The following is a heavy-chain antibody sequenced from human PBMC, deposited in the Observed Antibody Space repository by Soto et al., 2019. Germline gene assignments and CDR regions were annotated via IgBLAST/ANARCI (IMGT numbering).Heavy chain of an antibody. J-gene: IGHJ4*02. D-gene: IGHD2-21*02. V-gene: IGHV1-8*01. CDR3: EVTTGY. CDR2: VSPDSGNA. CDR1: GYTFTDYD. Sequence: QVQVVQSRAEVKKPGASVKVSCKTSGYTFTDYDINWIRQAPGQGLEGMGGVSPDSGNAGYAPQFQGRVSMTSDTSISTGYMELSSLRAEDTAVYFCEVTTGYWGQGNIVTVSS.